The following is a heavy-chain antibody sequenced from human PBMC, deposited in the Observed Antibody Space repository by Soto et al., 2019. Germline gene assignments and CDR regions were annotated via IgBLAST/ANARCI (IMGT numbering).Heavy chain of an antibody. V-gene: IGHV1-2*02. CDR3: TRANIETSDGLSDAFDI. Sequence: ASVKVSCKTSGYTFTDYYTHWVRQAPGQGLEWMGWMNPKSGGAYFAQKFQGRVTLTRDTSIGTAYIEVNSLTSDDTAVYFCTRANIETSDGLSDAFDIWGQATTVTVSS. J-gene: IGHJ3*02. CDR2: MNPKSGGA. D-gene: IGHD2-15*01. CDR1: GYTFTDYY.